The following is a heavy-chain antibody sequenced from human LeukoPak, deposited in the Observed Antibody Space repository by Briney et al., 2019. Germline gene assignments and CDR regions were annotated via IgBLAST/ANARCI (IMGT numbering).Heavy chain of an antibody. J-gene: IGHJ4*02. CDR1: GFTFSSYW. D-gene: IGHD2-8*01. CDR2: IKGDGNQK. Sequence: QSGGSLRLSCAASGFTFSSYWMSWVRQAPGKGLEWLANIKGDGNQKNYMDSVKGRFVISRDNAKNLLYLQMNSLKAEDTAVYYCMTNCGGDCWGQGTLVTVSS. CDR3: MTNCGGDC. V-gene: IGHV3-7*01.